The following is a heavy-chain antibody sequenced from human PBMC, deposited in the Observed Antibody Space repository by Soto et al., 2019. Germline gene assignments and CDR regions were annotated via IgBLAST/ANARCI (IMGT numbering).Heavy chain of an antibody. J-gene: IGHJ4*02. CDR1: GFSFSSFG. Sequence: QVQLVESGGGVVQPGRSLRLSCAASGFSFSSFGMHWVRQAPGKGLEWVAIIWFDGSQQHYADSVKGRFTISRDTSKNILYLQMNRLRAEDTAVYYCTRANTSAFDYWGRGTLVTVSS. V-gene: IGHV3-33*01. CDR2: IWFDGSQQ. CDR3: TRANTSAFDY.